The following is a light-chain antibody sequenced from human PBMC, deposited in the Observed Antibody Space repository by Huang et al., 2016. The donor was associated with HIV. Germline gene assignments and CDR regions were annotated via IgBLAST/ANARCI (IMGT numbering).Light chain of an antibody. J-gene: IGKJ2*01. CDR3: QQRSIWPRT. CDR2: DAT. V-gene: IGKV3-11*01. CDR1: QSVTTY. Sequence: DIVLTQSPATLSLSPGERATLSCRASQSVTTYLAWYQQKPGQAPRLLIFDATNRASGIPARFRGSGFGTDFTLTISSLEPEDFAVYYCQQRSIWPRTFGQGTKVEIK.